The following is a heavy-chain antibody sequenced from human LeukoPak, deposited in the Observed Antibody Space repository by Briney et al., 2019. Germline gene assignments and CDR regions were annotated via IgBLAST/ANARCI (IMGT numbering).Heavy chain of an antibody. CDR2: INPNSGVT. Sequence: ASVKVSCKASGYTFTGNYVHWVRQAPGQGLEWMGWINPNSGVTNYAQKFQGRVTMTRDTSISTAYMELNRLRSDDTAVYYCARYIIQLDFWGQGTLVPVSS. V-gene: IGHV1-2*02. J-gene: IGHJ4*02. CDR3: ARYIIQLDF. D-gene: IGHD5-18*01. CDR1: GYTFTGNY.